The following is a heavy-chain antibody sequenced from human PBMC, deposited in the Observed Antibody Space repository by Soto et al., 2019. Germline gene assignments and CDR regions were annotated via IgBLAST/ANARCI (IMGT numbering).Heavy chain of an antibody. V-gene: IGHV1-18*01. Sequence: QVQLVQSGAEVKKPGASVKVSCKASGYTFTSYGISWVRQAPGQGLEWMGWISAYNGNTNYAQKLQGRVTMTTDTSTSTAYMELRSLRSDDTAVYYCARDGEYSCYDPSREYYFDYWGQGTLVTVSS. CDR3: ARDGEYSCYDPSREYYFDY. D-gene: IGHD5-12*01. CDR1: GYTFTSYG. J-gene: IGHJ4*02. CDR2: ISAYNGNT.